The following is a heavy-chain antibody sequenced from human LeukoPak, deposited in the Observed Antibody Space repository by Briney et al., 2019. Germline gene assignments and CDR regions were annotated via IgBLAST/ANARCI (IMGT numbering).Heavy chain of an antibody. D-gene: IGHD4-17*01. CDR2: ISSSSSYI. CDR3: AKDFPPRDYDPDDAFDI. Sequence: GGSLRLSCAASGFTFSSYSMNWVRQAPGKGLEWVSSISSSSSYIYYADSVKGRFTISRDNAKNSLYLQMNSLRAEDTAVYYCAKDFPPRDYDPDDAFDIWGQGKKVTVSS. J-gene: IGHJ3*02. V-gene: IGHV3-21*01. CDR1: GFTFSSYS.